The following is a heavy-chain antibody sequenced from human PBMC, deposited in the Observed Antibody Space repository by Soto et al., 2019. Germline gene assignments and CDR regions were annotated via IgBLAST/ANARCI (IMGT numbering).Heavy chain of an antibody. V-gene: IGHV1-8*01. CDR3: ARGLYDSVWGSYRYRDY. CDR1: GYTFTSYD. CDR2: MNPNSGNT. Sequence: ASVKVSCKASGYTFTSYDINWVRQATGQGLEWMGWMNPNSGNTGYAQKFQGRVTMTRNTSISTAYMELSSLRSEDTAVYYCARGLYDSVWGSYRYRDYWGQGTLVTVSS. J-gene: IGHJ4*02. D-gene: IGHD3-16*02.